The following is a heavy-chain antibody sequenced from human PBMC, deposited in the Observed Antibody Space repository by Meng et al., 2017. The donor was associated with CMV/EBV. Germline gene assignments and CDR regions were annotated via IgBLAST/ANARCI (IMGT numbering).Heavy chain of an antibody. D-gene: IGHD3-22*01. CDR1: GFTFSSYS. J-gene: IGHJ4*02. V-gene: IGHV3-21*01. Sequence: EVQLVESGGGLVKPGGSLSLSCAASGFTFSSYSMNWVRQAPGKGLEWVSSISSSSSYIYYADSVKGRFTISRDNAKNSLYLQMNSLRAEDTAVYYCARDSYYYDSSGYWPSYYFDYWGQGTLVTVSS. CDR3: ARDSYYYDSSGYWPSYYFDY. CDR2: ISSSSSYI.